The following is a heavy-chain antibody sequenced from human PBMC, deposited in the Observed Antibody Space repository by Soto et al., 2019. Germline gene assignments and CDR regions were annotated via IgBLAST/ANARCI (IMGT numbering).Heavy chain of an antibody. Sequence: EVQLVETGGGLMQPGGSLRLSCAASGLTVSSHYMSWVRQAPGKGLEWVSFIYSGGSTYYAGSVKGRFTSSRDNGKNTLYLQMNSLRFDDTAVYYCARGAVGGSDCCPFDYWGQGTLVTVSS. CDR3: ARGAVGGSDCCPFDY. CDR2: IYSGGST. D-gene: IGHD2-21*02. J-gene: IGHJ4*02. CDR1: GLTVSSHY. V-gene: IGHV3-53*02.